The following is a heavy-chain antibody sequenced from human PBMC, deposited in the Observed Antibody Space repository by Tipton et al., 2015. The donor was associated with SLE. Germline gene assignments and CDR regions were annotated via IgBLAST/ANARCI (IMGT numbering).Heavy chain of an antibody. D-gene: IGHD3-10*01. Sequence: TLSLTCAVSGYSISSGYYWSWIRQPAGKGLEWIGRIYISGRTNYTPSLKSRVTMSVDTSKNQFSLKLSSVTAADTAVYYCAGCGSGILDAFDIWGQGTMVTVSS. CDR1: GYSISSGYY. CDR3: AGCGSGILDAFDI. V-gene: IGHV4-61*02. CDR2: IYISGRT. J-gene: IGHJ3*02.